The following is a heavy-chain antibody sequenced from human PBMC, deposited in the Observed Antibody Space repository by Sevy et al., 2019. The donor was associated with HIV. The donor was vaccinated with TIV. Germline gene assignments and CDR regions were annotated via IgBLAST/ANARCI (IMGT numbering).Heavy chain of an antibody. CDR1: GYTFTSYV. CDR3: AREVGIAAAGQFDP. D-gene: IGHD6-13*01. J-gene: IGHJ5*02. V-gene: IGHV1-18*01. CDR2: ISADNGNT. Sequence: ASVKVSCKASGYTFTSYVISWVRQAPGQGLEWMGWISADNGNTNYAQKLQGRVTMTTDTSTSTANMELRSLRSDDTAMYYCAREVGIAAAGQFDPWGQGTLVTVSS.